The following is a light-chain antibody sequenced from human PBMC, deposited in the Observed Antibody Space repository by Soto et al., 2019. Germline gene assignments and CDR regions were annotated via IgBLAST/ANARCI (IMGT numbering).Light chain of an antibody. V-gene: IGLV2-8*01. J-gene: IGLJ3*02. CDR1: SSDVGAYHY. CDR3: SSFASSNTWV. CDR2: EVT. Sequence: QSVLTQPPSASGSPGQSVTISCTGTSSDVGAYHYVSWYQQHAGKAPKLVIYEVTKRPSGVPDRFSGSKSANTASLTVSGLQAEDEADYYCSSFASSNTWVFGGGTKLTVL.